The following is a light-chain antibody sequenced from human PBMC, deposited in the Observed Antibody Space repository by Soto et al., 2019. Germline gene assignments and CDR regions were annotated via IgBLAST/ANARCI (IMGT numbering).Light chain of an antibody. Sequence: EIVLTQSPGTLSLSPGERATLSCRASQSVSRSSLAWYQQKPGQAPRLLIYGASSRATGIPDRFSGSGSGTDFTLTISRLEPEDFAVYYCQQYGSSPEVTFGPGTKVDIQ. CDR3: QQYGSSPEVT. CDR2: GAS. CDR1: QSVSRSS. J-gene: IGKJ3*01. V-gene: IGKV3-20*01.